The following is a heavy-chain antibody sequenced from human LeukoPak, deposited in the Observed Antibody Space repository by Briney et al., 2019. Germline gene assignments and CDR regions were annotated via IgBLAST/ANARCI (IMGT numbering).Heavy chain of an antibody. V-gene: IGHV3-30-3*01. CDR3: AREWVVVVPAWDYGMDV. Sequence: SCKASGFTFSSYAMHWVRQAPGKGLEWVAVISYDGSNKYYADSVKGRFTISRDNSKNTLYLQVNSLRAEDTAVYYCAREWVVVVPAWDYGMDVWGQGTTVTVSS. J-gene: IGHJ6*02. CDR2: ISYDGSNK. CDR1: GFTFSSYA. D-gene: IGHD2-2*01.